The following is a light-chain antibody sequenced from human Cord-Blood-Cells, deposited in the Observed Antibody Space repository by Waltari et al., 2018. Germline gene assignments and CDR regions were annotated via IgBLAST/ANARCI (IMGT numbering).Light chain of an antibody. CDR2: WAS. CDR3: QQYYSTPYT. V-gene: IGKV4-1*01. J-gene: IGKJ2*01. Sequence: SSQSVLYSSNNKNYLAWYQQKPGQPPKLLIYWASTRESGVPDRFSGSGSGTDFTLTISSLQAEDVAVYYCQQYYSTPYTFGQGNKLEIK. CDR1: QSVLYSSNNKNY.